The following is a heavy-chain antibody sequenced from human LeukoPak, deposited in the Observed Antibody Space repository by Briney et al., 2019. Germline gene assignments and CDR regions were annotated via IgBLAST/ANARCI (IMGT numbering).Heavy chain of an antibody. CDR3: ATLYGSGDGHYYYYYYMDV. CDR1: GGSISTSNY. Sequence: SETLSLICTVSGGSISTSNYWGWARQPPGKGLGWIGNIFYSGSTYYSPSLKSRVTISLDTSRNQFSLKLSSVTAADTAVYYCATLYGSGDGHYYYYYYMDVWGKGTTVTVSS. V-gene: IGHV4-39*07. D-gene: IGHD3-10*01. J-gene: IGHJ6*03. CDR2: IFYSGST.